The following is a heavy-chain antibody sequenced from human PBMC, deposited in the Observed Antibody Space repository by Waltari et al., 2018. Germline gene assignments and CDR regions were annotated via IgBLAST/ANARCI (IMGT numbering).Heavy chain of an antibody. CDR3: AGGRVLDLGDYGDSLTVAPFDY. CDR2: IIPFFGTA. V-gene: IGHV1-69*01. J-gene: IGHJ4*02. CDR1: GGTFSSYA. Sequence: QVQLVQSGAEVKKPGSSVKVSCKASGGTFSSYAISWVRQAPGQGLGWMGGIIPFFGTANDAQKFQGRVTITADESTSTAYMELSSLRSEDTAVYYCAGGRVLDLGDYGDSLTVAPFDYWGQGTLVTVSS. D-gene: IGHD4-17*01.